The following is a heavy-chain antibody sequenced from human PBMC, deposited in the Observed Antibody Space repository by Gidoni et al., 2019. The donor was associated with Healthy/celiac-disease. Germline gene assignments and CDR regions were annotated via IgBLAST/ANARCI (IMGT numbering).Heavy chain of an antibody. CDR3: ARDRGYSYGFGAFDI. V-gene: IGHV1-2*04. CDR2: INPNSGGT. J-gene: IGHJ3*02. Sequence: QVQLVKSGAEVKKPGASVKVSCKASGYTFTGYYMHWVRQAPGQGLEWMGWINPNSGGTNYAQKFQGWVTMTRDTSISTAYMELSRLRSDDTAVYYCARDRGYSYGFGAFDIWGQGTMVTVSS. CDR1: GYTFTGYY. D-gene: IGHD5-18*01.